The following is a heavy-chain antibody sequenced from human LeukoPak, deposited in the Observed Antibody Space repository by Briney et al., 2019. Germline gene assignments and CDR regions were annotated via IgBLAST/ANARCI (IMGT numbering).Heavy chain of an antibody. D-gene: IGHD1-26*01. Sequence: SVKVSCKASGGTFSSYAISCVRQAPGQGLEWMGRIIPILRTANYAQKFQGRVTITTDESTSTAYMELSSLRSEDTAVYYCARDGVGSTQFDYWGQGTLVTVSS. V-gene: IGHV1-69*11. J-gene: IGHJ4*02. CDR2: IIPILRTA. CDR1: GGTFSSYA. CDR3: ARDGVGSTQFDY.